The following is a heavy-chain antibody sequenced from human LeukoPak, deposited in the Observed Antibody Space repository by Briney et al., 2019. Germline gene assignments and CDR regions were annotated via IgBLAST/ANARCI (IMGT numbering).Heavy chain of an antibody. CDR3: ARGDPPYTALDY. D-gene: IGHD2-2*02. CDR2: IYYSGST. Sequence: SETLSLTCTVSGGSISSYYWSWIRQPPGKGLEWIGYIYYSGSTNYNPSLKSRVTISVDTSKNQFSLKLSSVTAADTAVYYCARGDPPYTALDYWGQGTLVTVSS. CDR1: GGSISSYY. V-gene: IGHV4-59*01. J-gene: IGHJ4*02.